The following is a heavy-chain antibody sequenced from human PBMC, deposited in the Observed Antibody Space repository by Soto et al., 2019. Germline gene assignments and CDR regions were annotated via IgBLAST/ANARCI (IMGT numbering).Heavy chain of an antibody. Sequence: QVQLVESGGGVVQPGRSLRLSCAASGFTFSSYAMHWVHQAPGKGLEWVAVISYDGSNKYYADSVKGRFTISRDNSKNTLYLQMNSLRAEDTAVYYCAREGGDIVVVVAATLSSYGMDVWGQGTTVTVSS. CDR3: AREGGDIVVVVAATLSSYGMDV. J-gene: IGHJ6*02. CDR1: GFTFSSYA. V-gene: IGHV3-30-3*01. CDR2: ISYDGSNK. D-gene: IGHD2-15*01.